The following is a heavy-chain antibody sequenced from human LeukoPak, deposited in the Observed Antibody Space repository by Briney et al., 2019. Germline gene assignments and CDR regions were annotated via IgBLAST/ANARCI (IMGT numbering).Heavy chain of an antibody. D-gene: IGHD2-21*02. CDR1: GFTFSSYW. CDR2: INSDGSST. J-gene: IGHJ2*01. V-gene: IGHV3-74*01. CDR3: ARATPVTFGYFDL. Sequence: PGGSLRLSCAASGFTFSSYWMHWVRQAPGKGLVWVSRINSDGSSTSYADSVKGRFTISRDNAKNTLYLQMNSLRAEDTAVYYCARATPVTFGYFDLWGRGTLVTVSS.